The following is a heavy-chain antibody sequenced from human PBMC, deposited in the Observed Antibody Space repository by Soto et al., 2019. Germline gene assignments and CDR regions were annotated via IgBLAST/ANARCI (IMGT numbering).Heavy chain of an antibody. J-gene: IGHJ5*02. CDR3: AREYSSGWSKA. V-gene: IGHV1-8*01. Sequence: QVQPVQSGAEVKKPGASVKVSCKASGYTFTSYDINWVRQATGKGLEWMGWMNPNSGNTGYAQKFQGRVTMTRNTSISTAYMALSRMRSEDTAVYYCAREYSSGWSKAWGQGTLVTVSS. CDR2: MNPNSGNT. D-gene: IGHD6-19*01. CDR1: GYTFTSYD.